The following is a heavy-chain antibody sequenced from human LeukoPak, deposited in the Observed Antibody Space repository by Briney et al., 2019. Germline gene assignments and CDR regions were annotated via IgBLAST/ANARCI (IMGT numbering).Heavy chain of an antibody. V-gene: IGHV1-8*01. CDR3: ARVWFGEYDYFDY. J-gene: IGHJ4*02. D-gene: IGHD3-10*01. CDR2: MNPNSGNT. CDR1: GYTFTSYD. Sequence: ASVTVSCKASGYTFTSYDINWVRQATGQGLEWMGWMNPNSGNTGYAQKFQGRVTMTRNTSISTAYMELSSLRSEDTAVYYCARVWFGEYDYFDYWGQGTLVTVSS.